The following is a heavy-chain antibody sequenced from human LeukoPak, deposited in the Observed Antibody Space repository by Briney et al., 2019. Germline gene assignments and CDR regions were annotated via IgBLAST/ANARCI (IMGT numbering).Heavy chain of an antibody. CDR2: LSSSGTTV. J-gene: IGHJ4*02. Sequence: PGGSLRLPCGALGFSFSDFFMSWVRQAPGKGLEWGSYLSSSGTTVYYADSVKGRFTISRDNGQKSLFLQINRLRVEDTGGYYCVREHYGSGIYHFWGQGTLVAVSS. CDR3: VREHYGSGIYHF. V-gene: IGHV3-11*01. CDR1: GFSFSDFF. D-gene: IGHD3-10*01.